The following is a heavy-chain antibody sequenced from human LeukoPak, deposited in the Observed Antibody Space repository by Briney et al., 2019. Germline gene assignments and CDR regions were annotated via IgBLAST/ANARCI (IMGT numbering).Heavy chain of an antibody. J-gene: IGHJ4*02. CDR2: ISSDGNDK. Sequence: GGSLRLSCAASGVTFRSYGMHWVRQAPGKGLEWVALISSDGNDKLYGNSVRGRFTISRDDSKSTLYLQMNSLRAEDTAVYYCTTKVIRGNSGDDYDDWGQGTLVTVSS. CDR3: TTKVIRGNSGDDYDD. V-gene: IGHV3-30*03. CDR1: GVTFRSYG. D-gene: IGHD5-12*01.